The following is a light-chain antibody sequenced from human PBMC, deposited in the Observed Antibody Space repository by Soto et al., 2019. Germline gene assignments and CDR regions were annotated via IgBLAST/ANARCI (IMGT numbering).Light chain of an antibody. CDR1: QSISDW. Sequence: DIQMTQSPSTLSASVGDRVTITCRASQSISDWLAWYQQKPGKAPKLLIYKASSLESGVPSRFSGSGCGTEFTLTISSLQPDDFATYYCQQYKSYPRTFGQGTKVEIK. CDR3: QQYKSYPRT. J-gene: IGKJ1*01. CDR2: KAS. V-gene: IGKV1-5*03.